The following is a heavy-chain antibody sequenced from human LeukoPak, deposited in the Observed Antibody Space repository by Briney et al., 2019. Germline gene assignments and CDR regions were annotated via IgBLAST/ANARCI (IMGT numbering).Heavy chain of an antibody. CDR1: GFTFSDYG. CDR3: ARGGPTTYYYDSSGYYGY. Sequence: GGSLRLSCAASGFTFSDYGMHWVRQAPGKGLEWVAVIWYNGRNEYYADSVKGRVTISRDNSKNTLFLQMNSLKVEDTAVYYCARGGPTTYYYDSSGYYGYWGQGTLVTVSS. J-gene: IGHJ4*02. V-gene: IGHV3-33*01. CDR2: IWYNGRNE. D-gene: IGHD3-22*01.